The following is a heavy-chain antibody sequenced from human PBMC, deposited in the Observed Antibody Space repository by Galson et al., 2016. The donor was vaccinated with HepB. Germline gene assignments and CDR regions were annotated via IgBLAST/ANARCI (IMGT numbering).Heavy chain of an antibody. CDR3: VRDHSVVPTTAYNWFDP. Sequence: SLRLSCAASGFAFSSHWMHWVRRDLGKGLVRVSRINSDGTISNYADSVKGRFTISRDNAKNTLYLEMNSLGAEDTAVYFCVRDHSVVPTTAYNWFDPWGRGTLVTVSS. CDR1: GFAFSSHW. J-gene: IGHJ5*02. V-gene: IGHV3-74*01. D-gene: IGHD1-1*01. CDR2: INSDGTIS.